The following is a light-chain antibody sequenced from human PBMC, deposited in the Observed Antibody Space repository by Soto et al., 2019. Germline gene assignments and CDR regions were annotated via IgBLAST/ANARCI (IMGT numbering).Light chain of an antibody. CDR3: AAWDDSLNGVV. Sequence: QSVLTQPPSASGTPGQRVTISCSGSSSNIGSNTVNWYKQFPGTAPKLLIHTSNQRPSGVSDRFSGPKSGTSASLAISGLQSEDEADYYCAAWDDSLNGVVFGGGTKLTVL. J-gene: IGLJ2*01. CDR1: SSNIGSNT. V-gene: IGLV1-44*01. CDR2: TSN.